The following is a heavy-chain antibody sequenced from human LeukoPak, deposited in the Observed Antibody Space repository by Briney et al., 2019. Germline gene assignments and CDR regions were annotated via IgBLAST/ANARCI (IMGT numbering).Heavy chain of an antibody. CDR1: GFTVSSNY. Sequence: GGSLRLSCAASGFTVSSNYMSWVRQAPGRGLEWVSVIYSGGSTYYADSVKGRFTISRDNAKNSLYLQMNSLRAEDTAVYYCASLQWLVGGGNDYWGQGTLVTVSS. CDR2: IYSGGST. J-gene: IGHJ4*02. CDR3: ASLQWLVGGGNDY. V-gene: IGHV3-53*01. D-gene: IGHD6-19*01.